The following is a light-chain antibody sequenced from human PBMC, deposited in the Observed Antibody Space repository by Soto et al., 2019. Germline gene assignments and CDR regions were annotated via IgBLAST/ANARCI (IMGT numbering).Light chain of an antibody. V-gene: IGKV1-6*01. CDR2: AAS. Sequence: AIQMTQSPSSLSASVGDRVTITCRASQGIRNDLGWYQQKPGKAPKLLIYAASSLQSGVPSRFSVSGFGAGFTLTISSLEPEDSAVYYCQQRHMWPITFGQGTRLEIK. J-gene: IGKJ5*01. CDR1: QGIRND. CDR3: QQRHMWPIT.